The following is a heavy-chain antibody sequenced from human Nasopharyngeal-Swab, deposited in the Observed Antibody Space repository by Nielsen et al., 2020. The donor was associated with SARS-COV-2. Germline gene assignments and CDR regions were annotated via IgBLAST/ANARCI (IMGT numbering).Heavy chain of an antibody. CDR1: GGTFSSYA. V-gene: IGHV1-69*13. D-gene: IGHD2-2*01. Sequence: SVKVSCKASGGTFSSYAINWVRQAPGQGLEWMGGIIPIFGTANYAQKFQGRVTITADESTSTVYMELSSLRSKDMAVYYCARGVVPAAMHGWFDPWGQGTLVTVSS. CDR3: ARGVVPAAMHGWFDP. J-gene: IGHJ5*02. CDR2: IIPIFGTA.